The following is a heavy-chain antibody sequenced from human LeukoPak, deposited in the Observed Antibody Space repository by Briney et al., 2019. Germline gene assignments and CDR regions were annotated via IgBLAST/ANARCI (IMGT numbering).Heavy chain of an antibody. J-gene: IGHJ6*03. V-gene: IGHV3-30*18. D-gene: IGHD3-10*01. Sequence: GGSLRLSCAASGFTFSNYGMHWVRQAPGKGLEWVAVISYDESDKYYADSVKGRFTISRDNSKSTLYLQMNSLRAEDTAVYYCAKDLFSGSGRAGNMDVWGKGTTVTVSS. CDR1: GFTFSNYG. CDR3: AKDLFSGSGRAGNMDV. CDR2: ISYDESDK.